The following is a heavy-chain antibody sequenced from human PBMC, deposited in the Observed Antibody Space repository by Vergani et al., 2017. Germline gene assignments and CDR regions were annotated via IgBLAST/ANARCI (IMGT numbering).Heavy chain of an antibody. V-gene: IGHV3-9*01. CDR3: AKTGYDSSGYYYS. CDR2: ISWKSGSI. Sequence: EVQLVESGGGLVQPGRSLRLSCAASGFTFDDYAMHWVRQAPGKVLEWVSGISWKSGSIGYADSVKGRFTISRDNAKNSLYLQMNSLRADDTALYYCAKTGYDSSGYYYSWGQGTLVTVSS. J-gene: IGHJ5*02. D-gene: IGHD3-22*01. CDR1: GFTFDDYA.